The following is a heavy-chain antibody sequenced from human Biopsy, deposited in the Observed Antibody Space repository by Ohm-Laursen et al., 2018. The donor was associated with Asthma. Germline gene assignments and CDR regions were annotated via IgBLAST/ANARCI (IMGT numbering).Heavy chain of an antibody. J-gene: IGHJ6*02. CDR2: ITPTSGGT. CDR3: AREVSTADYGYYYFAMDV. V-gene: IGHV1-69*01. Sequence: SSAKVSCKASGGMFGNYAISWVRQAPGLGLEWMGRITPTSGGTTYAQKFQGRVTFTADESTSSAYMELSSLRSEDSAVYYCAREVSTADYGYYYFAMDVWGQGTTVTVSS. CDR1: GGMFGNYA. D-gene: IGHD4-17*01.